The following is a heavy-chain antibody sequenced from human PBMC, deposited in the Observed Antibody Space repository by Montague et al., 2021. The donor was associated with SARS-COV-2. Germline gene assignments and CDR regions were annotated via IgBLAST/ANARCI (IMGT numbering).Heavy chain of an antibody. D-gene: IGHD2-2*01. V-gene: IGHV4-34*01. J-gene: IGHJ6*02. CDR1: GGSFSGYY. CDR2: INHSGST. Sequence: SETLSLTCAVYGGSFSGYYWSWIRQPPGKGLEWIGDINHSGSTNYNPSLKSQVTISVDTSKNQFSLRLSSVTAADTAVYYCTREGYQVLWSDYYYYGMDVWGQGTTVTVSS. CDR3: TREGYQVLWSDYYYYGMDV.